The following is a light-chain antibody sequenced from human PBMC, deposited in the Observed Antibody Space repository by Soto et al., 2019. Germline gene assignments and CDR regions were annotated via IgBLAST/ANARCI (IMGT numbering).Light chain of an antibody. CDR3: QRYACSPLT. CDR1: QTITTSQ. J-gene: IGKJ1*01. CDR2: GAS. Sequence: EIVLTQSPGTLSLSPGERATLFCRASQTITTSQLAWYQQKPGQAPRVLIFGASNRATGIPDWFSGSGSGTDFTLTSSRLEPEDVAIYCCQRYACSPLTFGQGTKVDIK. V-gene: IGKV3-20*01.